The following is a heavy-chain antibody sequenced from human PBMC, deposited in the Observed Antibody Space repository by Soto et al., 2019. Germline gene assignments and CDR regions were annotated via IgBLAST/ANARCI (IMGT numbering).Heavy chain of an antibody. CDR3: ARSRNSAVADSFDF. V-gene: IGHV3-30*04. D-gene: IGHD3-10*01. CDR1: GFTFSRYA. Sequence: LRLSCAASGFTFSRYAIHWVRQAPGKGLEWVAVISRDGSNKYYVDSVKGRFTISRDNSKNTLYLQMNSLRDEDTAVYYCARSRNSAVADSFDFWGQGTLVTVSS. J-gene: IGHJ4*02. CDR2: ISRDGSNK.